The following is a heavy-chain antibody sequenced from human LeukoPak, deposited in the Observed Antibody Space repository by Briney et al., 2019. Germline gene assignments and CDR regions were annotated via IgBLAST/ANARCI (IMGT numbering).Heavy chain of an antibody. CDR2: INHSGST. V-gene: IGHV4-34*01. D-gene: IGHD3-22*01. Sequence: SETLSLTCAVYGGSFSGYYWSWIRQPPGKGLEWIGEINHSGSTNYNPSLKGRVTMSVDTSKNQFSLKLSSVTAADTAVYYCARSSSGYSGHFDYWGQGTLVTVSS. CDR1: GGSFSGYY. CDR3: ARSSSGYSGHFDY. J-gene: IGHJ4*02.